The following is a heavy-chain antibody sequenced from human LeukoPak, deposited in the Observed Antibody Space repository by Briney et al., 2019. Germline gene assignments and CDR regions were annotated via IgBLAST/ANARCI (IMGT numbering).Heavy chain of an antibody. CDR1: GYTFISYG. CDR2: VSAYADDT. CDR3: ARDCIGRLGFDY. J-gene: IGHJ4*02. D-gene: IGHD1-26*01. Sequence: ASVKVSCKASGYTFISYGISWVRQAPGQGLERMGWVSAYADDTNYVQKFRGRITMTTDTSTSTAYMELRSLRSDDTAVYYCARDCIGRLGFDYWGQGTLVTVSS. V-gene: IGHV1-18*01.